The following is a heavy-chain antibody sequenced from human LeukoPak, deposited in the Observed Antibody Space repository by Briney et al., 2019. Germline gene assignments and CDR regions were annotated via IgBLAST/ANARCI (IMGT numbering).Heavy chain of an antibody. Sequence: SETLSLTCTVSGGSISTYYWSWIRQPAGKGLEWIGRIHATGNTNYNSSLKTRVTMSVDTSENQFSLKLSSVTAADTAVYYCARESEAAGGRASDIWGQGTMVTVSS. CDR3: ARESEAAGGRASDI. V-gene: IGHV4-4*07. CDR1: GGSISTYY. J-gene: IGHJ3*02. D-gene: IGHD6-13*01. CDR2: IHATGNT.